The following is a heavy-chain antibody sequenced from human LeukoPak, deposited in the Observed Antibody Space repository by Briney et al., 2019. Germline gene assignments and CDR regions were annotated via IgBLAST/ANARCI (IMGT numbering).Heavy chain of an antibody. Sequence: GGSLRLSCVASGFTLSDHNMDWVRQAPGKGLEWVGRSRKRGNKYVTENAASVEGRFTISRDDSNNSLYLQMNSLRTEDTAVYYCAREGYNYGSDAFGIWGQGTMVTVSS. J-gene: IGHJ3*02. CDR2: SRKRGNKYVT. V-gene: IGHV3-72*01. CDR3: AREGYNYGSDAFGI. CDR1: GFTLSDHN. D-gene: IGHD5-18*01.